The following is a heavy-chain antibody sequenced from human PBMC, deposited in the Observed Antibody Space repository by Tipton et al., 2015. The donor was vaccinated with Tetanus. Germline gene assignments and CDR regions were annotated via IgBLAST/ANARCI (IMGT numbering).Heavy chain of an antibody. CDR1: GYTFTSYD. CDR2: MNPNSGNT. V-gene: IGHV1-8*01. Sequence: QSGPEVKKPGASVKVSCKASGYTFTSYDINWVRQATGQGLEWMGWMNPNSGNTGYAQKFQGRVAITADRSTNTAYMELSSLSSDDTAVYYCARDGGRELLWGQGTLVTVSS. CDR3: ARDGGRELL. D-gene: IGHD3-16*01. J-gene: IGHJ4*02.